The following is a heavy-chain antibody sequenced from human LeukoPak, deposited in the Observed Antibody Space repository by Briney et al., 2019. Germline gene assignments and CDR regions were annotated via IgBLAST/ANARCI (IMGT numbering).Heavy chain of an antibody. J-gene: IGHJ3*02. CDR1: GFTFSSYS. D-gene: IGHD3-22*01. CDR3: ARVKYYYDSSGYHAFDI. CDR2: ISSSSSYI. Sequence: PGGSLRLSCAASGFTFSSYSMNWVRQAPGKGLEWVSSISSSSSYIYYADSVKGRFTISRDNSKNTLYLQMNSLRAEDTAVYYCARVKYYYDSSGYHAFDIWGQGTMVTVSS. V-gene: IGHV3-21*01.